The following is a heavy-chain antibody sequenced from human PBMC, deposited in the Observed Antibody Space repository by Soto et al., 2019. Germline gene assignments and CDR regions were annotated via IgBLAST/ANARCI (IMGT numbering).Heavy chain of an antibody. CDR3: ARVGDYIWGSYRSKGGWFDP. J-gene: IGHJ5*02. Sequence: EVQLVESGGGLVQPGGSLRLSCAASGFTFSSYWMSWVRQAPGKGLEWVANIKQDGSEKYYVDSVKGRFTISRDNAKNSLYLQMNRLRDEDTAVYYCARVGDYIWGSYRSKGGWFDPWGQGTLVTVSS. V-gene: IGHV3-7*04. CDR1: GFTFSSYW. CDR2: IKQDGSEK. D-gene: IGHD3-16*02.